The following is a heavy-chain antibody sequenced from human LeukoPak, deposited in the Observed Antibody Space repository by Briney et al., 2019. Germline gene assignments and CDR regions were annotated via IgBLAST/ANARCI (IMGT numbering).Heavy chain of an antibody. CDR1: GFTFSNYG. J-gene: IGHJ4*02. D-gene: IGHD3-22*01. Sequence: GGSLRLSCAGSGFTFSNYGMHWVRQAPGKGLEWVAFIRYDGSNKKYADSAKGRFTISRDNSKNTLYLQMNSLRAEDTAVYYCAKDREPIVVVLTTAIDYWGQGTLVTVSS. V-gene: IGHV3-30*02. CDR2: IRYDGSNK. CDR3: AKDREPIVVVLTTAIDY.